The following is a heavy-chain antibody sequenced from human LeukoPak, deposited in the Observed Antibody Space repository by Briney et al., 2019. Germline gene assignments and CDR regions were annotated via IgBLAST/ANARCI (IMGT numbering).Heavy chain of an antibody. CDR2: IYSGGST. J-gene: IGHJ4*02. D-gene: IGHD2-2*01. Sequence: GGSLRLSCAASGFTVSSNYMSWVRQAPGKGLEWVSVIYSGGSTYYADSVEGRFTISRDNSKSTLYLQMNSLRAEDTAVYYCARLRTPGQEYDYWGQGTLVTVSS. V-gene: IGHV3-66*02. CDR1: GFTVSSNY. CDR3: ARLRTPGQEYDY.